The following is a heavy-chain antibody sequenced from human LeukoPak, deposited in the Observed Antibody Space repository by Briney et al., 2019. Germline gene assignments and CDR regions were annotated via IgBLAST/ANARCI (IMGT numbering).Heavy chain of an antibody. CDR2: IYHSGST. J-gene: IGHJ5*02. CDR1: GGSISSGGYS. V-gene: IGHV4-30-2*01. D-gene: IGHD3-10*01. CDR3: ARALTMVRGGDNWFDP. Sequence: PSQTLSLTCAVSGGSISSGGYSWSWIRQPPGKGLEWIGYIYHSGSTYYNPSLKSRVTISVDRSKNQFSLKLSPVTAADTAVYYCARALTMVRGGDNWFDPWGQGTLVTVSS.